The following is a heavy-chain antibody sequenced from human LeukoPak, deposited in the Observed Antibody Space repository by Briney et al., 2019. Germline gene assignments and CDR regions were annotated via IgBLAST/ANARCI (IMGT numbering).Heavy chain of an antibody. CDR2: ISPSGGST. CDR1: GYTFTSNY. V-gene: IGHV1-46*01. J-gene: IGHJ4*02. Sequence: ASVKVSCKAFGYTFTSNYMHWVRQAPGQGPEWMGVISPSGGSTTYAQKFQGRVTLTRDMSTSTDYLELSSLRSEDTAVYYCARGRYDSSGYYPIFDYWGQGTLVTVSS. CDR3: ARGRYDSSGYYPIFDY. D-gene: IGHD3-22*01.